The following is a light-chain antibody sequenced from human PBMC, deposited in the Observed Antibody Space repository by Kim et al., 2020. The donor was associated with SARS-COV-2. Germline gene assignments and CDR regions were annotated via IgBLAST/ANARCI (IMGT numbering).Light chain of an antibody. CDR3: SSHTSSDTWV. CDR1: SSDVGGYPY. Sequence: QSALTQPASVSGSPGQSITISCTGTSSDVGGYPYVSWYQQYPGKAPKLMIYDVSKRPSGVSNRFSGSKSGNTASLTISGLQAEDEAEYYCSSHTSSDTWVFGGGTKVTVL. CDR2: DVS. J-gene: IGLJ3*02. V-gene: IGLV2-14*01.